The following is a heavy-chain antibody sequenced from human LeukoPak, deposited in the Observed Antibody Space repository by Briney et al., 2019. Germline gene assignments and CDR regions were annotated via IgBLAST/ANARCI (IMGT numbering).Heavy chain of an antibody. V-gene: IGHV4-34*01. CDR2: INHSGST. CDR1: GGSFSGYY. Sequence: SETLSLTCAVYGGSFSGYYWSWLRQPPGKGLEWIGEINHSGSTNYNPSLKGRVTISVDTSKNQFSLKLSSVTAADTAVYYCARGPDYYDKSFDYWGQGTLVTVPS. J-gene: IGHJ4*02. D-gene: IGHD3-22*01. CDR3: ARGPDYYDKSFDY.